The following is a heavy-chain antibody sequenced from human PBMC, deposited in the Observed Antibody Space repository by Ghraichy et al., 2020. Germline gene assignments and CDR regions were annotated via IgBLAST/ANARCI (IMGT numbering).Heavy chain of an antibody. Sequence: SLNISCTVSGGSISSGGYYWSWIRQHPGKGLEWIGYIYYSGSTYYNPSLKSRVTISVDTSKNQFSLKLSSVTAADTAVYYCARDHDVPYYYGSGSYLSKNYYYYGMDVWGQGTTVTVSS. CDR2: IYYSGST. V-gene: IGHV4-31*03. CDR3: ARDHDVPYYYGSGSYLSKNYYYYGMDV. D-gene: IGHD3-10*01. J-gene: IGHJ6*02. CDR1: GGSISSGGYY.